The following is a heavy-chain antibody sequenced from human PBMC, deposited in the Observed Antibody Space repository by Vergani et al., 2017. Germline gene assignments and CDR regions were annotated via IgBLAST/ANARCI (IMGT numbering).Heavy chain of an antibody. CDR1: GFTFTDYG. CDR3: TTGFPGSSWYTY. CDR2: VRNKEDGGTP. V-gene: IGHV3-49*04. J-gene: IGHJ4*01. Sequence: EVQLVESGGGLEQPGRSLRLSCRASGFTFTDYGISWVRQAPGKGLEWVGFVRNKEDGGTPEHAASDKGRFTSSRDDSKDIAYLEMNRLKTEETDVYYCTTGFPGSSWYTYWGQGTLVTVSS. D-gene: IGHD6-13*01.